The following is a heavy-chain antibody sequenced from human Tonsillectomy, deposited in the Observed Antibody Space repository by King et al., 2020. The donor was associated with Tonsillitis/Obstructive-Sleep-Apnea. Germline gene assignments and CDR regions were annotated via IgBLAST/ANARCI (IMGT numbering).Heavy chain of an antibody. Sequence: VQLVESGGGLIQPGGSLRLSCAASGFTVSSNYMSWVRQAPGKGLEWVSVIYSGGSTFYADSVKGRFTISRDNSKNTLYLQLTSLRAEDTAVYYCARGGRRYSSSSLDYWGQGTLVTVSS. V-gene: IGHV3-53*01. J-gene: IGHJ4*02. CDR2: IYSGGST. D-gene: IGHD6-6*01. CDR1: GFTVSSNY. CDR3: ARGGRRYSSSSLDY.